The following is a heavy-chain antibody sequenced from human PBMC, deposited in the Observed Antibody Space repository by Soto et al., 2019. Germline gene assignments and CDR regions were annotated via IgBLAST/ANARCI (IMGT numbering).Heavy chain of an antibody. CDR1: GYAFTDYF. CDR3: ARMPGQWELFKFDN. Sequence: QVQLVHSGPEVKKPGASVTVSCKASGYAFTDYFLNWVRQAPGQGLEWVGWINPSSGVANLAQKFDGRVTLTRDTSIGTVYMEMTGLTSDDTAVYFCARMPGQWELFKFDNWGQGTLVTVSS. V-gene: IGHV1-2*02. CDR2: INPSSGVA. J-gene: IGHJ4*02. D-gene: IGHD3-10*01.